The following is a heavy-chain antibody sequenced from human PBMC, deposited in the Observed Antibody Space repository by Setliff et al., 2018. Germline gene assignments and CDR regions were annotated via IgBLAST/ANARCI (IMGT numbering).Heavy chain of an antibody. J-gene: IGHJ4*02. CDR2: TSYDGSKV. V-gene: IGHV3-30*03. CDR3: ARSINGYQQRYDI. CDR1: GFTFANYG. D-gene: IGHD3-22*01. Sequence: PGGSLRLSCAASGFTFANYGMHWVRQAPGKGLEWVAATSYDGSKVYYADSVKGRFTISRDNAKNSLYLLMKSVRVDDTAVYYCARSINGYQQRYDIWGQGALVTVS.